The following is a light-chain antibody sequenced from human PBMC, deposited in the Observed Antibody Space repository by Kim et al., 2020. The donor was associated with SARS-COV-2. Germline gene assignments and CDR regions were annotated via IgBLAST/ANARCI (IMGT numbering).Light chain of an antibody. CDR1: TFNIGNNF. CDR3: ATWDDSLNDLL. J-gene: IGLJ2*01. V-gene: IGLV1-47*01. Sequence: GQSVTISCSEGTFNIGNNFVYWDQHVPGTAPKLLIYRNHPRPSGVPDRFSGSKSGTSASLAISGLRSEDEAEYHCATWDDSLNDLLFGGGTQLTVL. CDR2: RNH.